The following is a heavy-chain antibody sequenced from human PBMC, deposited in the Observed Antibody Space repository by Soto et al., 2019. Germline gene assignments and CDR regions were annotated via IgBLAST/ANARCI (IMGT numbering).Heavy chain of an antibody. CDR1: GFTFISYW. J-gene: IGHJ4*02. D-gene: IGHD5-12*01. CDR2: INQDGSEK. Sequence: GGSLRLSCAASGFTFISYWMTWVRQAPGKGLEWVANINQDGSEKYYVDSVKGRFTISRDNAKNSLYPQMNSLRAEDTAVYYCARDFGGYDPIDYWGQGTLVTVSS. V-gene: IGHV3-7*05. CDR3: ARDFGGYDPIDY.